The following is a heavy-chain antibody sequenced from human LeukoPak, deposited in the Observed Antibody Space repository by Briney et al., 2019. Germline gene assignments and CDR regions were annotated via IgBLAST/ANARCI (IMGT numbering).Heavy chain of an antibody. Sequence: ASVKVSCKASGYTFTSYGISWARQAPGQGLEWMGWISAYNGNTNYAQKLQGRVTMTTDTSTSTAYMELRSLRSDDTAVYYCARVRVHDYYYYYMDVWGKGTTVTVSS. CDR2: ISAYNGNT. CDR3: ARVRVHDYYYYYMDV. J-gene: IGHJ6*03. D-gene: IGHD3-3*01. CDR1: GYTFTSYG. V-gene: IGHV1-18*01.